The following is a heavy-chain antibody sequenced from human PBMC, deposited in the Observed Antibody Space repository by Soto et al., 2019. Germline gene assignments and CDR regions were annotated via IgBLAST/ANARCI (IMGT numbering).Heavy chain of an antibody. V-gene: IGHV1-8*01. CDR1: GYTFTNYD. J-gene: IGHJ3*01. Sequence: QVQLVQSGAEVKKPGASVKVSCMASGYTFTNYDINWVRQATGQGLEWMGWMNPNSGNTGYAQKFQGRVTMTRNTSTITAYMELSSLRSEDPAGYYWARGLYAFDVWGHGTMGTVSS. CDR2: MNPNSGNT. CDR3: ARGLYAFDV.